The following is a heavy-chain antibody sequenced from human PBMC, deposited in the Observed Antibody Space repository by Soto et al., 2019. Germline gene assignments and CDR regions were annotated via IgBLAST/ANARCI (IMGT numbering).Heavy chain of an antibody. V-gene: IGHV4-59*08. Sequence: PXXTLSLPCTVSGGSISSYYWRWIRQPPGKGLEWTGYIYYSGSTNYNPSLKSRVTILVDTSKNQFSLKMSSVTAADTAVYYCARFNWYFDLWGRGTLVTSPQ. CDR3: ARFNWYFDL. J-gene: IGHJ2*01. CDR2: IYYSGST. CDR1: GGSISSYY.